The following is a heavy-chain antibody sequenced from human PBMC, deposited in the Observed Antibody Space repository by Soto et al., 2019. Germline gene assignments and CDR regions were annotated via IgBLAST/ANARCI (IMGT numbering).Heavy chain of an antibody. V-gene: IGHV3-64*02. J-gene: IGHJ4*02. Sequence: PGGSLRLSCAASGFTFSSNTMHWVRQAPGKGLEYVSTISANGGSTSYADSVKGRFTISRDNSKNTLYLQMGSLRAEDMAVYYCARENYGWHDYWGQGTLVTVSS. CDR2: ISANGGST. CDR3: ARENYGWHDY. CDR1: GFTFSSNT. D-gene: IGHD3-10*01.